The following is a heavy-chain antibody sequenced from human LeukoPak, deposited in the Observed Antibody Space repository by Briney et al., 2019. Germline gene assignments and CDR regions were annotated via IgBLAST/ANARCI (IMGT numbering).Heavy chain of an antibody. CDR1: GGTFSNYA. D-gene: IGHD3-3*02. J-gene: IGHJ4*02. CDR3: ARDLRVLDVLVPTTITWGFDY. V-gene: IGHV1-69*13. Sequence: ASVKVSCKASGGTFSNYALNWVRQAPGHGLEWLGGIIPLFGTTNYAQNLQGRVTITADDSTDTAYMEPSSLRSEDTAVYYCARDLRVLDVLVPTTITWGFDYWGQGILVIVSS. CDR2: IIPLFGTT.